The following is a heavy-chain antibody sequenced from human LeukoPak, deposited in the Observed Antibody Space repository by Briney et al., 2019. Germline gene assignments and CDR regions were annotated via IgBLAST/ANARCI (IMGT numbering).Heavy chain of an antibody. CDR2: IYYSGST. CDR3: ARVSSGHTRGYFDY. CDR1: GGSISSYY. J-gene: IGHJ4*02. D-gene: IGHD3-22*01. V-gene: IGHV4-59*08. Sequence: SETLSLTCTVSGGSISSYYWSWIRQPPGKGLEWIGYIYYSGSTNYNPSLKSRVTISVDTSKNQLSLKLSSVTAADTAVYYCARVSSGHTRGYFDYWGQGTLVTVSS.